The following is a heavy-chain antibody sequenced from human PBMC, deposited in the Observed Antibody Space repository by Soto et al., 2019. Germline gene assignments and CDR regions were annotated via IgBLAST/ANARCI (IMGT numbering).Heavy chain of an antibody. CDR3: ARGQAVAAQH. CDR1: GGSISSGGYS. Sequence: SETLSLTCAVSGGSISSGGYSWSWIRQPPGKGLEWIGYIYHSGSTYYNPSLKSRVTISVDRSKNQFSLKLSSVTAADTAVYYCARGQAVAAQHWGQGTLVT. V-gene: IGHV4-30-2*01. CDR2: IYHSGST. J-gene: IGHJ4*02. D-gene: IGHD2-15*01.